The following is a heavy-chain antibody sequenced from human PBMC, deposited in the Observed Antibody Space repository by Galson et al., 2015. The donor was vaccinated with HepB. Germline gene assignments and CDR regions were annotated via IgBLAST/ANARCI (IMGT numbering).Heavy chain of an antibody. CDR3: ARLGSAQWLAKYYFDY. J-gene: IGHJ4*02. Sequence: LRLSCAASGFTVSSNYMSWVRQAPGKGLEWIGYIYYSGSTNYNPSLKSRVTISVDTSKNQFSLKLSSVTAADTAVYYCARLGSAQWLAKYYFDYWGQGTLVTVSS. CDR2: IYYSGST. CDR1: GFTVSSNY. V-gene: IGHV4-59*08. D-gene: IGHD6-19*01.